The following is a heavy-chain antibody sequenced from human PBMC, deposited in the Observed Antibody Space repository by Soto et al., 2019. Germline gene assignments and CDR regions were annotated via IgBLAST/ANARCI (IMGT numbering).Heavy chain of an antibody. Sequence: SETLSLTCTVSGGSISSYYWSWIRQPPGKGLEWIGYIYYSGSTNYNPSLKSRVTISVDTSKNQFSLKLSSVTAADTAVYYCARDRGSHYYDSSGYAFDYWGQGTLVTVS. J-gene: IGHJ4*02. D-gene: IGHD3-22*01. CDR2: IYYSGST. V-gene: IGHV4-59*01. CDR1: GGSISSYY. CDR3: ARDRGSHYYDSSGYAFDY.